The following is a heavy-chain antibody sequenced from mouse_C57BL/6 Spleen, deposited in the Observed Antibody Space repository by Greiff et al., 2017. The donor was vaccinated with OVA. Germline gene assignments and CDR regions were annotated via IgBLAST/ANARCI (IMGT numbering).Heavy chain of an antibody. CDR2: IWRGGST. CDR1: GFSLTSYG. J-gene: IGHJ4*01. V-gene: IGHV2-5*01. D-gene: IGHD4-1*01. CDR3: AKTLTGYALDY. Sequence: VKLMESGPGLVQPSQSLSITCTVSGFSLTSYGVHWVRQSPGKGLEWLGVIWRGGSTDYNAAFMSRLSITKDNSKSQVFFQMNSLQADDTAIYYCAKTLTGYALDYWGQGTSVTVSS.